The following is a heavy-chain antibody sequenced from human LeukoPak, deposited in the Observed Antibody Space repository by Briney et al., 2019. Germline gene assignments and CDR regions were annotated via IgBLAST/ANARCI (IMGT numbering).Heavy chain of an antibody. Sequence: ASVKVSCKASGFTFTSYDINWVRQATGQGLEWMGWMNPNSGNTGYAQKFQGRVTMTRNTSISTAYMELSSLRSEDTAVYYCARGRLYGAYCSSTSCYKAMPYNWFDPWGQGTLVTVSS. CDR3: ARGRLYGAYCSSTSCYKAMPYNWFDP. V-gene: IGHV1-8*01. D-gene: IGHD2-2*02. J-gene: IGHJ5*02. CDR1: GFTFTSYD. CDR2: MNPNSGNT.